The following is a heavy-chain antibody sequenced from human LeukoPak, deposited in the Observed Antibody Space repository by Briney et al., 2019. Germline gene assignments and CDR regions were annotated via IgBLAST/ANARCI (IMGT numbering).Heavy chain of an antibody. CDR2: ISSSSSYI. J-gene: IGHJ4*02. D-gene: IGHD3-22*01. CDR3: ARENPYYYDTSGCDY. V-gene: IGHV3-21*04. CDR1: GFTFSSYS. Sequence: GGSLRLSCAASGFTFSSYSMNWVRQAPGKGLEWVSSISSSSSYIYYADSVKGRFTISRDNAKNSLYLQMNSLRAEDTAVYYCARENPYYYDTSGCDYWGQGTLVTVSS.